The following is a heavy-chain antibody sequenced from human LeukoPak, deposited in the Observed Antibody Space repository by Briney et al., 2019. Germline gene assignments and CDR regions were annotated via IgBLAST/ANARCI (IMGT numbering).Heavy chain of an antibody. D-gene: IGHD3-9*01. V-gene: IGHV1-2*02. CDR1: GYTFTDYY. CDR2: NNPNSGGT. CDR3: ATDNFDWLSY. Sequence: ASVKVSCKTSGYTFTDYYINWVRQAPGQGLEWMGWNNPNSGGTNYAQKFQGRVTMTRDTSISTAYMELSRLRSDDTAVYYCATDNFDWLSYWGQGTLVTVSS. J-gene: IGHJ4*02.